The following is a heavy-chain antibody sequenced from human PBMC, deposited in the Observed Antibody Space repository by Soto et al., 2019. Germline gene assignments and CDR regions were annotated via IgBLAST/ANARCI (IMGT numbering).Heavy chain of an antibody. J-gene: IGHJ4*02. CDR2: ISTSNGDT. Sequence: QVQLVQSGAEVRKPGASVKVSCKASGYTFTTYGISWVRQAPGQGLEWMAWISTSNGDTHYAQKVQDRVSMTTDRFTSTAYMELRSLRSDDTAIYYCARDSAAHGPGLDYWGQGTLVTVST. CDR3: ARDSAAHGPGLDY. D-gene: IGHD6-13*01. CDR1: GYTFTTYG. V-gene: IGHV1-18*04.